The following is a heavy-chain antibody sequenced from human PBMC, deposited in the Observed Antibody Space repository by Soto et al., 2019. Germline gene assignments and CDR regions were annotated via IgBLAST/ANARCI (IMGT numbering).Heavy chain of an antibody. CDR2: TSYDGNNK. J-gene: IGHJ4*02. Sequence: PRLSCTGSGFTFGNYGMHWVRQAPGKGLEWVASTSYDGNNKYYADSLKGRFTISRDNSKKMVYLQMTSLGPEDTAVYYCAKGGGSARDFDYWGQGALVTVSS. CDR3: AKGGGSARDFDY. CDR1: GFTFGNYG. D-gene: IGHD1-26*01. V-gene: IGHV3-30*18.